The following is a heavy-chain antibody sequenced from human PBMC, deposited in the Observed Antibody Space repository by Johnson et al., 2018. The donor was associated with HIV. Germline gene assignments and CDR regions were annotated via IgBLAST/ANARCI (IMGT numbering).Heavy chain of an antibody. J-gene: IGHJ3*02. CDR1: GFTFDDYG. CDR2: INWNGGST. Sequence: VQLVESGGGVVRPGGSLRLSCAASGFTFDDYGMSWVRQAPGKGLEWVSGINWNGGSTGYADSVKGRFTISRDNAKNSLYLQMNSLRAEDTAVYYCARDWNNWNYGVPDAFDIWGQGTMVTVSS. V-gene: IGHV3-20*04. CDR3: ARDWNNWNYGVPDAFDI. D-gene: IGHD1-7*01.